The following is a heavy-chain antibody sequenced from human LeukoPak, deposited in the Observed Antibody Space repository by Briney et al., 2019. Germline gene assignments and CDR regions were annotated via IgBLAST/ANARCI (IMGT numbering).Heavy chain of an antibody. CDR1: GFTFSSYS. V-gene: IGHV3-23*01. Sequence: PGGSLRLSCVASGFTFSSYSLAWVRQTPGKGLAWVSIIAGNNSPTFYADSVKGRFTISRDNSKNTLYLQMNSLRAEDTAVYYCAKELSSARGYGMDVWGQGTTVTVSS. J-gene: IGHJ6*02. CDR3: AKELSSARGYGMDV. D-gene: IGHD3-22*01. CDR2: IAGNNSPT.